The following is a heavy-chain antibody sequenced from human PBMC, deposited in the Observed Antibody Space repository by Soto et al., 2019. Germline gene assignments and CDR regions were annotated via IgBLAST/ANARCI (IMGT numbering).Heavy chain of an antibody. CDR2: IIPIFGTA. CDR3: ARDPRYDFWSGYYY. J-gene: IGHJ4*02. D-gene: IGHD3-3*01. CDR1: GGTFSSYA. V-gene: IGHV1-69*13. Sequence: GASVKVSCKASGGTFSSYAISWVRQAPGQGLEWMGEIIPIFGTANYAQKFQGRVTITADESTSTAYMELSSLRSEDTAVYYCARDPRYDFWSGYYYWGQGTLVTVSS.